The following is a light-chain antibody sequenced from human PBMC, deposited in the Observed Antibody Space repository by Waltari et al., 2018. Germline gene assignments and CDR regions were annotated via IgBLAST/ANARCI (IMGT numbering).Light chain of an antibody. CDR2: DVS. V-gene: IGLV2-14*03. J-gene: IGLJ1*01. CDR3: SSYTTSNTLV. Sequence: QSALTQPASVSGSPGQSITISCTGTISDVGGFKYVSWYQQHPGKAPKLMIYDVSNRPSGVSNRFSGSKSGNTASLTISGLQAEDEADYYCSSYTTSNTLVFGTGTNVIVL. CDR1: ISDVGGFKY.